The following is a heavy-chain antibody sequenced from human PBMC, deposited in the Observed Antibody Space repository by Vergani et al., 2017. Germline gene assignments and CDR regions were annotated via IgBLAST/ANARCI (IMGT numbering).Heavy chain of an antibody. V-gene: IGHV3-23*01. CDR2: ISGSGGST. CDR1: GFTFSSYA. Sequence: EVQLLESGGGLVQPGGSLRLSCAASGFTFSSYAMSWVRQAPGKGLEWVSAISGSGGSTYYADSVKGRFTISRDNSKNTLYLQMNSLRAECTAVYYCAKGGVGYCSSTSCYSPTPFDYWGQGTLVTVSS. CDR3: AKGGVGYCSSTSCYSPTPFDY. D-gene: IGHD2-2*02. J-gene: IGHJ4*02.